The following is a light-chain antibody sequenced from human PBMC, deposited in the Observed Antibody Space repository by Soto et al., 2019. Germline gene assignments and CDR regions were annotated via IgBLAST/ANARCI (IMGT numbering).Light chain of an antibody. Sequence: DIQMTQSPSTLSASVGDRVTITCRASQSIGSWLAWFQQKPGKAPKVLIYKASSLQTGVPARFSGSGSGTEFTLTISSLQPDDFATYCCQQYNSYSSFGQGTKVEIK. CDR1: QSIGSW. J-gene: IGKJ1*01. CDR2: KAS. V-gene: IGKV1-5*03. CDR3: QQYNSYSS.